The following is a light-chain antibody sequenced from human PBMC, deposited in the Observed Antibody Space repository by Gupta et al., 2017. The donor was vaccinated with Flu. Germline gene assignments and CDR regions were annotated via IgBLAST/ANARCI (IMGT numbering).Light chain of an antibody. J-gene: IGKJ1*01. Sequence: DIQMTQSPSSLSASVRDTVTITFRASQNVNTYLNWFQQKPGKAPNLLISGASSLQPGVPSRISGSGTGTEFTLNIRKLQAEDVATYYCPQRDSSPWTFGQGTKVEIK. CDR2: GAS. CDR1: QNVNTY. CDR3: PQRDSSPWT. V-gene: IGKV1-39*01.